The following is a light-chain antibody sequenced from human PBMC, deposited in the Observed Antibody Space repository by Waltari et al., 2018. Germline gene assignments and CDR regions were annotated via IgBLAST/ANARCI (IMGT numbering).Light chain of an antibody. Sequence: QSVLTQPPSASETPGQRITISCSGINSNIGHNHVSWYQQRPGTTPKLLIYGNHQRPSGVPDRFSGSKSGASASLAISGLRSEDEADYYCAVWDDSLSAVVFGGGTKLTV. CDR3: AVWDDSLSAVV. V-gene: IGLV1-47*01. CDR1: NSNIGHNH. CDR2: GNH. J-gene: IGLJ2*01.